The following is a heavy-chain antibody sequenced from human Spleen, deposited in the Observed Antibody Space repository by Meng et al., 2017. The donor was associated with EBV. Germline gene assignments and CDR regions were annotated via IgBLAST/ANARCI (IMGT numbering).Heavy chain of an antibody. CDR3: ARGSDDFWTVGFDY. CDR1: GCTFTIYG. J-gene: IGHJ4*02. V-gene: IGHV1-3*01. CDR2: INVGNGNR. D-gene: IGHD3-3*01. Sequence: QVHLVQSGAEVKKPGASVKVSCKASGCTFTIYGIHWVRQAPGQRLEWMGWINVGNGNRKYSQKFHGRVTITRDTSASTASMELSSLRSEDTAVYYCARGSDDFWTVGFDYWGQGTLVTVSS.